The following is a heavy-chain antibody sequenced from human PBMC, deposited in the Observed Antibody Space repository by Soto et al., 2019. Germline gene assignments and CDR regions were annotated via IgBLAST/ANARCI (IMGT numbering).Heavy chain of an antibody. J-gene: IGHJ6*02. CDR1: GGPFSGYY. Sequence: SETLSLTCAVYGGPFSGYYWSWIRQPPGKGLEWIGEINHSGSTNYNPSLKSRVTISVDTSKNQFSLKLSSVTAADTAVYYCARGSAARPFYYYGMDVWGQGTTVTVSS. V-gene: IGHV4-34*01. CDR2: INHSGST. D-gene: IGHD6-6*01. CDR3: ARGSAARPFYYYGMDV.